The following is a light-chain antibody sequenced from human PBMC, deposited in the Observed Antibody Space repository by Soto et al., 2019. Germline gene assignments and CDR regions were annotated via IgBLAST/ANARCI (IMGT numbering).Light chain of an antibody. CDR2: YVS. CDR1: QSVSSAY. Sequence: EIVLTQSPATLSLSPGERATLSCRASQSVSSAYLACYQQKPGQPPRLLNYYVSSSATGIPDWFSGSGSGTDFTLTVSRLPAEDFALYYYQHYGSSPVTFGQGTKVEIK. J-gene: IGKJ1*01. V-gene: IGKV3-20*01. CDR3: QHYGSSPVT.